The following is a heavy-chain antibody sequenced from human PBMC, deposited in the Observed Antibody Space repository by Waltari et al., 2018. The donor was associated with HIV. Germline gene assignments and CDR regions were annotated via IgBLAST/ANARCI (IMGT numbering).Heavy chain of an antibody. J-gene: IGHJ5*02. CDR3: AREYYYGSGSYTLGFDP. CDR2: IYYSGST. V-gene: IGHV4-31*03. Sequence: QVQLQESGPGLVKPSQTLSLTCTVSGGSISSGGYYWSWFRQHTGKGLEWIGYIYYSGSTYYNPSLKSRVTISVDTSKNQFSLKLSSVTAADTAVYYCAREYYYGSGSYTLGFDPWGQGTLVTVSS. CDR1: GGSISSGGYY. D-gene: IGHD3-10*01.